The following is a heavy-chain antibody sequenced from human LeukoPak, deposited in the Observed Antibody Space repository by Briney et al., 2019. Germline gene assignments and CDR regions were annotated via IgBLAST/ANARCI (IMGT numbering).Heavy chain of an antibody. Sequence: SETLSLTCTVSGDSISTYYWSWIRQPPGKGLEWIGYIYYSGSTNYNPSLKSRVTISVDTSKNQFSLKLSSVTAADTAVYYCARGDPGEGHFDWLRQDHYYYMDVWGKGTTVTVSS. V-gene: IGHV4-59*01. J-gene: IGHJ6*03. CDR1: GDSISTYY. D-gene: IGHD3-9*01. CDR3: ARGDPGEGHFDWLRQDHYYYMDV. CDR2: IYYSGST.